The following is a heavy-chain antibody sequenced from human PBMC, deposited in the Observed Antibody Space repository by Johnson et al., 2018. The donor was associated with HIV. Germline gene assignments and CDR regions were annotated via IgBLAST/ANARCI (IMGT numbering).Heavy chain of an antibody. J-gene: IGHJ3*02. CDR1: GFTFSSYA. CDR3: ARAVARGQWLANGYI. V-gene: IGHV3-30*14. CDR2: ISYDGSNK. D-gene: IGHD6-19*01. Sequence: VQLVESGGGVVQPGRSLRLSCAASGFTFSSYAMHWVRQAPGKGLEWVAVISYDGSNKYYADSVKGRFTISRDSSKNTLYLQMNSLRAEDTAVYYCARAVARGQWLANGYIWGQGTMVTVSS.